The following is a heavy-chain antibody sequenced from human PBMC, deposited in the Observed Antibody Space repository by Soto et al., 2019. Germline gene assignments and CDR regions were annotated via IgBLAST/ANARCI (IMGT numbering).Heavy chain of an antibody. CDR2: IYHSGRT. V-gene: IGHV4-30-2*01. CDR1: GGSISSGGYS. CDR3: ARAGGLGAVAADY. J-gene: IGHJ4*02. D-gene: IGHD6-19*01. Sequence: QLQLKESGSGLVKPSQPLSLTCAVSGGSISSGGYSWSWIRQPPGKGLEWIGYIYHSGRTYYNPSLQGRVTISVDRSKKQFSPKLSSVTAADTAVYYCARAGGLGAVAADYWGQGTLVTVSS.